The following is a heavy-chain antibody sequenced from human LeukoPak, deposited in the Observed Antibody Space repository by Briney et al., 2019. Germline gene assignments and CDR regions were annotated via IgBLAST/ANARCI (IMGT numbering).Heavy chain of an antibody. V-gene: IGHV3-30*02. CDR3: AKDQSYDFWSGYYPGAFDI. Sequence: GGSLRLSCAASGFTLSSYGMHWVRQAPGKGLEWVAFIRYAGSNKYYADSVKGRFTISRDNSKNTLYLQMNSLRAEDTAVYYCAKDQSYDFWSGYYPGAFDIWGQGAMVTVSS. D-gene: IGHD3-3*01. CDR1: GFTLSSYG. CDR2: IRYAGSNK. J-gene: IGHJ3*02.